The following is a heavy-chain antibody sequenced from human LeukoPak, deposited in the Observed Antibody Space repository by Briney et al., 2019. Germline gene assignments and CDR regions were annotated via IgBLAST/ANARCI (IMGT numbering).Heavy chain of an antibody. V-gene: IGHV1-2*06. J-gene: IGHJ3*02. D-gene: IGHD1-26*01. CDR2: INPNSGGT. CDR1: GYTFTGYY. CDR3: ARDSVSLDAFDI. Sequence: ASVKVSCKASGYTFTGYYMHWVRQAPGQGLEWMGRINPNSGGTNYAQKFQGRVTMTRDTSISTAYMELSRLRSDDTAVYYCARDSVSLDAFDIWGQGTMVTVSS.